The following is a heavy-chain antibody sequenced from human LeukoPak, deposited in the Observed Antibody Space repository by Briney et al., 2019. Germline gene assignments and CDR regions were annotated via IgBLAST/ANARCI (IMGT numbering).Heavy chain of an antibody. V-gene: IGHV4-38-2*02. CDR3: ARGSDSISAFDI. CDR1: GYSISSGYY. J-gene: IGHJ3*02. CDR2: IYHSGST. D-gene: IGHD3-22*01. Sequence: SETLSLTCTVSGYSISSGYYWGWIRQPPGKGLEWIGSIYHSGSTYYNPSLKSRVTISVDTSKNQFSLKLSSVTAADTAVYYCARGSDSISAFDIWGQGTMVTVSS.